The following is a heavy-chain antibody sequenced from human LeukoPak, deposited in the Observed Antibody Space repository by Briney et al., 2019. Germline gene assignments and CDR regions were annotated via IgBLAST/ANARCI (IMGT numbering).Heavy chain of an antibody. CDR2: IYHTGTT. CDR1: GYSISSGYS. J-gene: IGHJ6*03. Sequence: PSETLSLTCDVSGYSISSGYSWGWIRQPPGKGLEWIESIYHTGTTYYNPSLKSRLTMSVDTSNNQFSLKMPSVTAADKAVYYCARREDYMDVWGKGTAVTVSS. CDR3: ARREDYMDV. V-gene: IGHV4-38-2*01.